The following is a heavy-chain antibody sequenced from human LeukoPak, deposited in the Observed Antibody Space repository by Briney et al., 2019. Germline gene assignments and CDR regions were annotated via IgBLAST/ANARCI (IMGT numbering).Heavy chain of an antibody. Sequence: SETLSLTCTVSGGSISSYYWSWIRQPPGRGLEWIGYIYYSGSTNYNPSLKSRVTISVDTSKNQFSLKLSSVTAVDTAVYYCARDGVYSGYDYYFDYWGQGTLVTVSS. V-gene: IGHV4-59*01. D-gene: IGHD5-12*01. J-gene: IGHJ4*02. CDR3: ARDGVYSGYDYYFDY. CDR1: GGSISSYY. CDR2: IYYSGST.